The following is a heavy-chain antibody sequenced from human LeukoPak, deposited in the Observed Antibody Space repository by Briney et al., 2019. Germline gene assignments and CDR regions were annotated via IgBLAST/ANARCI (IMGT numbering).Heavy chain of an antibody. D-gene: IGHD5-12*01. CDR1: AGSISSTSHH. V-gene: IGHV4-39*01. Sequence: SETLSLTCTVSAGSISSTSHHRGWIRQSPGKGLEWIGSLFSGRTTYYNPSLDSRVTISVVTSKNQFSLQLNSVTAADTAVYYCVRHDGRGGATMGALDSWGQGSLVTVSS. J-gene: IGHJ4*02. CDR2: LFSGRTT. CDR3: VRHDGRGGATMGALDS.